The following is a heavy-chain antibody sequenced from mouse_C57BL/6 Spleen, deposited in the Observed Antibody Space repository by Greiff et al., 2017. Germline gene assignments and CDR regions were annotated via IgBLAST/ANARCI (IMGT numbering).Heavy chain of an antibody. J-gene: IGHJ2*01. CDR2: ISSGRSTI. V-gene: IGHV5-17*01. CDR3: ARRANWPFDY. D-gene: IGHD4-1*01. Sequence: EVKLMESGGGLVKPGGSLKLSCAASGFTFSDYGMHWVRQAPEKGLEWVAYISSGRSTIYYADTVKGRFTISRDNAKNTLFLQMTSLRSEDTAMYYCARRANWPFDYWGQGTTLTVSS. CDR1: GFTFSDYG.